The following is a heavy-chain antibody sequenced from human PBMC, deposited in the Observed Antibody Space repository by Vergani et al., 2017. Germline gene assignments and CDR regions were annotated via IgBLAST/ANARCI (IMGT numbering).Heavy chain of an antibody. CDR2: IYYSGST. D-gene: IGHD2-15*01. J-gene: IGHJ4*02. V-gene: IGHV4-59*01. CDR1: GGSISSYY. CDR3: ARETGGGSLDY. Sequence: QVQLQESGPGLVKPSETLSLTCTVSGGSISSYYWSWIRQPPGKGLEWIGYIYYSGSTNYNPSLKSRVTISVDTSKNQFSLKLSSVTAADTAVYYCARETGGGSLDYWGQGTLVTVSS.